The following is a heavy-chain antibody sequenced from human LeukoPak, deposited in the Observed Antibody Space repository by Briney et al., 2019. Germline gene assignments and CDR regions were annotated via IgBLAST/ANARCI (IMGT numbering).Heavy chain of an antibody. D-gene: IGHD5-12*01. Sequence: GSSVKVSCKASGDTFSSYVFTWVRQAPGQGLEWMGGIIPIFGTANSAQKFQGRVTLTADESTSTVYMDLSSLTSEDTAVYYCASREVDIGAAGQYAFDTWGQGTMVTVSS. J-gene: IGHJ3*02. CDR3: ASREVDIGAAGQYAFDT. V-gene: IGHV1-69*01. CDR1: GDTFSSYV. CDR2: IIPIFGTA.